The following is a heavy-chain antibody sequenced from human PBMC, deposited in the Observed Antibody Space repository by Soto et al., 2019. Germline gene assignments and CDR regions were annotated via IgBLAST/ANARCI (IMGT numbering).Heavy chain of an antibody. CDR2: IYPSDSDT. CDR1: GYNFAGYW. D-gene: IGHD3-3*01. V-gene: IGHV5-51*01. CDR3: ARGGVSTRTFDY. Sequence: LKISCKGSGYNFAGYWIAWVRQMPGKGLELMGIIYPSDSDTRYRPSFQGQVTISADKSISSAYLQWSSLRASDTAMHYCARGGVSTRTFDYWGQGTPVTVSS. J-gene: IGHJ4*02.